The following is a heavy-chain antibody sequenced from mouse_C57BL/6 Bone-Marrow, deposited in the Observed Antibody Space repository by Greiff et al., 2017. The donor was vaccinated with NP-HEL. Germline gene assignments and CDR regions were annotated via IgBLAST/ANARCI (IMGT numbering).Heavy chain of an antibody. CDR2: IYPRSGNT. V-gene: IGHV1-81*01. J-gene: IGHJ2*01. CDR3: ALITTVVATDY. Sequence: VKLQESGAELARPGASVKLSCKASGYTFTSYGISWVKQRPGQGLEWIGEIYPRSGNTYYNEKFKGKATLTADKSSSTAYMELRSLTSEDSAVYVCALITTVVATDYWGQGTTLTVSS. CDR1: GYTFTSYG. D-gene: IGHD1-1*01.